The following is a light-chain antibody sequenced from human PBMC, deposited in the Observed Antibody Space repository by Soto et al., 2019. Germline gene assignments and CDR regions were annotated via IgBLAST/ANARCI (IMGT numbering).Light chain of an antibody. CDR3: CSYAGTFYV. CDR2: DVS. Sequence: QSVVTQAPSVSGTPGQRVTISCTGTSSDFGGYNYVSWYQHHPGKAPKLMIYDVSERPSGVPDRFSGSKSGNTASLTISGLQAEDEADYYCCSYAGTFYVFGTGTKLTVL. V-gene: IGLV2-11*01. CDR1: SSDFGGYNY. J-gene: IGLJ1*01.